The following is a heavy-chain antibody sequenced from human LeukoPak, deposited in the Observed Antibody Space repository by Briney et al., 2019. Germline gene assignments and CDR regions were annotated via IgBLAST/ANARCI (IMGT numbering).Heavy chain of an antibody. J-gene: IGHJ5*02. V-gene: IGHV4-59*12. CDR2: IYYSGST. Sequence: SETLSLTCTVSGGSISSYYWSWIRQPPGKGLEWIGYIYYSGSTYYNPSLKSRVTISVDTSKNQFSLKLSSVTAADTAVYYCARESIAVAGKGVNWFDPWGQGTLVTVSS. CDR1: GGSISSYY. D-gene: IGHD6-19*01. CDR3: ARESIAVAGKGVNWFDP.